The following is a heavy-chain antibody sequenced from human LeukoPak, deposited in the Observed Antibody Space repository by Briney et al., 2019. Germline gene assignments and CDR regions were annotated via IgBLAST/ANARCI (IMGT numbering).Heavy chain of an antibody. J-gene: IGHJ5*02. Sequence: AGGSLRLSCAASGFTFSSYAMSWVRQAPGKGLEWVASIHYIADDTYYADFVRGRFTISRDNSKNTLYLQLNGLRVEDTAIYYCARCVTGWPNWFAPWGQGTLVTVSS. CDR3: ARCVTGWPNWFAP. V-gene: IGHV3-23*01. D-gene: IGHD6-19*01. CDR1: GFTFSSYA. CDR2: IHYIADDT.